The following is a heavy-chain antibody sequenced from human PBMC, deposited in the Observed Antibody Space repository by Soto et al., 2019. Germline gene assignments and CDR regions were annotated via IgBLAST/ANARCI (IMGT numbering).Heavy chain of an antibody. J-gene: IGHJ4*02. CDR2: IYYAGST. D-gene: IGHD3-22*01. CDR1: GGSMISYY. V-gene: IGHV4-59*08. Sequence: SETLSLTCTVSGGSMISYYWSWIRQPPGRGLEWIGFIYYAGSTKYNPSLNSRVTISVDTSKNSLYLQMNSLRAEDTAVYYCARGTFYYDSHAYYGYWGQGTVVTVSS. CDR3: ARGTFYYDSHAYYGY.